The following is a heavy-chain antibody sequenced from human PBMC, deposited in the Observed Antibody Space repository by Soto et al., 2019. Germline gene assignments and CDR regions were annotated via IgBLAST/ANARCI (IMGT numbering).Heavy chain of an antibody. Sequence: GASVNFSCKASGYTFTSYAMHWVRQAPGQRLEWMGWINAGNGNTGYAQKFQGRVTMTRDTSKSTAYMELSSLRSEDTAVYYCARQWELSGYYYGMDVWGQGTTVTVSS. V-gene: IGHV1-3*01. CDR3: ARQWELSGYYYGMDV. CDR1: GYTFTSYA. CDR2: INAGNGNT. D-gene: IGHD1-26*01. J-gene: IGHJ6*02.